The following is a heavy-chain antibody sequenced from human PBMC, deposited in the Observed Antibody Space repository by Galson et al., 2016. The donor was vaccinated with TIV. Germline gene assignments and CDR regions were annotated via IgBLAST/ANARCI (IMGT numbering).Heavy chain of an antibody. CDR3: ASLRYGNYYGVDV. V-gene: IGHV7-4-1*02. D-gene: IGHD3-9*01. CDR1: GYTFSIYG. Sequence: SVKVSCKASGYTFSIYGMNWVRQATGQGLEWMGWINTATGDPTYAQGFTGRSVSSSETSVSTTYLQLSSLKAEDTAVYYCASLRYGNYYGVDVWGQGTTVTVSS. J-gene: IGHJ6*02. CDR2: INTATGDP.